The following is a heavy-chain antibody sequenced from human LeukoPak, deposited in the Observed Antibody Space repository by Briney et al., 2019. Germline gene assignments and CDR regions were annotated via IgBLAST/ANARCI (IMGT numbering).Heavy chain of an antibody. D-gene: IGHD3-22*01. J-gene: IGHJ4*02. CDR3: ARDPSTTEYYDSSGYPDY. Sequence: SETLSLTCAVSGGSISSSNWWSWVRQPPGKGLEWIGEIYHSGSTNYNPSLKSRVTISVDKSKNQFSLKLSSVTAADTAVYYCARDPSTTEYYDSSGYPDYWGQGTLVTVSS. V-gene: IGHV4-4*02. CDR2: IYHSGST. CDR1: GGSISSSNW.